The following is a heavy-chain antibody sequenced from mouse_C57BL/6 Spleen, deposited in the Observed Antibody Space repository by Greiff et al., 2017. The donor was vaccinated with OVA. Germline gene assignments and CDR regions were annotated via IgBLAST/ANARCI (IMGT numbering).Heavy chain of an antibody. CDR2: IYPGDGDT. CDR3: ARKGLGDGCLDY. J-gene: IGHJ2*01. V-gene: IGHV1-80*01. D-gene: IGHD2-3*01. CDR1: GYAFSSYW. Sequence: QVHVKQSGAELVKPGASVKISCKASGYAFSSYWMNWVKQRPGKGLEWIGQIYPGDGDTNYNGKFKGKATLTADKSSSTAYMQLSSLTSEDSAVYFCARKGLGDGCLDYWGQGTTLTVSS.